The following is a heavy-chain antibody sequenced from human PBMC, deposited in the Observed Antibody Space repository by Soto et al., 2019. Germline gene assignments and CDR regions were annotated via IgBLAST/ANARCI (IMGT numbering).Heavy chain of an antibody. J-gene: IGHJ3*01. Sequence: SETLSLTCAIYNSSLGAFHWTWIRQPPGKGLEWIGELIHGGSTNYNPSLKSRVTFSLDTSKSQFSLHVMSVTAADTAVYYCARSPLSYDYVRQTWREAGDSFDVWGRGTSVTVSS. D-gene: IGHD3-10*02. V-gene: IGHV4-34*12. CDR3: ARSPLSYDYVRQTWREAGDSFDV. CDR2: LIHGGST. CDR1: NSSLGAFH.